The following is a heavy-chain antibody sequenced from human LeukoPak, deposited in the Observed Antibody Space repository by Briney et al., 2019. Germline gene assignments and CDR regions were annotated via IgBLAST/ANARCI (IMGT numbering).Heavy chain of an antibody. V-gene: IGHV3-11*01. CDR2: ISRSGNSI. Sequence: GGSLRLSCAASGLTFSDYYMRWIRQAPGKGLQCVSYISRSGNSIYYADSVKGRFTISRDNAKNSLYLQMNSLRAEDTAVYYCARGLQYYYIDVWGKGTTVTVSS. J-gene: IGHJ6*03. CDR1: GLTFSDYY. CDR3: ARGLQYYYIDV.